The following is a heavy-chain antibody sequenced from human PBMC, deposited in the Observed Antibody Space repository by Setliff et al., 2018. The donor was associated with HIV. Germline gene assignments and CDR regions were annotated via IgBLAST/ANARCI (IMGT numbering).Heavy chain of an antibody. CDR3: ARVWPRGLISFYGY. CDR1: GGTFSNYA. D-gene: IGHD2-2*01. Sequence: SVKVSCKASGGTFSNYAFSWVRQAPGQGLEWMGGLIPIVDITKSTQKFRDRVTFTADESTKTAQMELSGLTFEDTAVYYCARVWPRGLISFYGYWGQGTLVTVSS. V-gene: IGHV1-69*10. CDR2: LIPIVDIT. J-gene: IGHJ4*02.